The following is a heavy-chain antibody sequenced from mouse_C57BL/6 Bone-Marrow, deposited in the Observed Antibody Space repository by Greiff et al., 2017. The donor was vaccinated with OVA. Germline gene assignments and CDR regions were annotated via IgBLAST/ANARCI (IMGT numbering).Heavy chain of an antibody. CDR1: GYTFTSYW. D-gene: IGHD1-1*01. V-gene: IGHV1-55*01. J-gene: IGHJ2*01. Sequence: VQLQQPGAELVKPGASVKMSCKASGYTFTSYWITWVKQRPGQGLEWIGDIYPGSGSTNYNEKFKSKATLTVDTSSSTAYMQLSSLTSEDSAVYYGARFYYYGSSFLFDYWGQGTTLTVSS. CDR2: IYPGSGST. CDR3: ARFYYYGSSFLFDY.